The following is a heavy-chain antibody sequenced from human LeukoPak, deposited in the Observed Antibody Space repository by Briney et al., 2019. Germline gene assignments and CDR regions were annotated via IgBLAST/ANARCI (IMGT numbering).Heavy chain of an antibody. V-gene: IGHV3-23*01. J-gene: IGHJ4*02. D-gene: IGHD3-22*01. CDR2: LSGTGGTT. CDR3: AKDRVYYYDSSGLLDY. CDR1: GFTFGSYA. Sequence: GGSLRLSCAASGFTFGSYAMTWVRQAPGKGLEWVSSLSGTGGTTYYADSVRGRFTISRDNSRNTLYLQMDSLRAEDTAVYYCAKDRVYYYDSSGLLDYWGQGTLVTVSS.